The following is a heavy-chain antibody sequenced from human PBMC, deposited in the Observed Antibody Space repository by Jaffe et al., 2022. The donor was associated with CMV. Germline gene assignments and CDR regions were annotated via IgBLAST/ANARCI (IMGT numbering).Heavy chain of an antibody. J-gene: IGHJ4*02. D-gene: IGHD1-7*01. Sequence: QVQLVQSGAEVKKPGASVKVSCKASGYTFTGYYMYWVRQAPGQGLEWMGWINPNSGGTTYTQKFQGRVTMTGDTSLSTAYMDLSRLTSDDTAVYYCARGPPYNWNYGDYWGQGTLVTVSS. CDR1: GYTFTGYY. V-gene: IGHV1-2*02. CDR2: INPNSGGT. CDR3: ARGPPYNWNYGDY.